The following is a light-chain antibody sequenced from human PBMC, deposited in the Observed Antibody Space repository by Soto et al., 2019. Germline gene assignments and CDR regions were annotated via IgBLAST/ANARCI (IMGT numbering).Light chain of an antibody. J-gene: IGLJ2*01. V-gene: IGLV2-14*01. Sequence: QSVLTQPASVSGSPGQSITISCTGTSSDVGGYNYVSWYQQHPGKAPKLIIYEVINRPSGVSTRFSCSKSGNTASLIISGLQAEDEADYYCSSYTSSSTLVFGGGTKLTVL. CDR1: SSDVGGYNY. CDR3: SSYTSSSTLV. CDR2: EVI.